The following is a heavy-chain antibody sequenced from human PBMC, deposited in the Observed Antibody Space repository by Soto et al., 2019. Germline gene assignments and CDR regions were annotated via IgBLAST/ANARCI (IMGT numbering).Heavy chain of an antibody. CDR1: GASISGHF. CDR2: MWHNVST. J-gene: IGHJ6*03. Sequence: SETLSLTCTVSGASISGHFWSWVRQPPGKALEWIGYMWHNVSTNYNPSLSSRVTISIDTPKNQFSLKLTSVTAADTALYYCAREGYSYGPGYYYYYLDVWGTGTTVTVSS. V-gene: IGHV4-59*11. CDR3: AREGYSYGPGYYYYYLDV. D-gene: IGHD5-18*01.